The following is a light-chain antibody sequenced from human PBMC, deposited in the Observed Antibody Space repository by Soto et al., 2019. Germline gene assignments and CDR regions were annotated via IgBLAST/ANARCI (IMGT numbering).Light chain of an antibody. J-gene: IGLJ1*01. V-gene: IGLV2-14*01. CDR3: CSYTGSSTLNV. CDR2: DVT. Sequence: QSVLTQPASVSGSPGQSITISCTGTSSDVGGYNYVSWYQQHPGKAPKLMIYDVTDRPSGVSSRFSGSKSGNTASLTISGLQAEDEADYYCCSYTGSSTLNVFGTGTKLTVL. CDR1: SSDVGGYNY.